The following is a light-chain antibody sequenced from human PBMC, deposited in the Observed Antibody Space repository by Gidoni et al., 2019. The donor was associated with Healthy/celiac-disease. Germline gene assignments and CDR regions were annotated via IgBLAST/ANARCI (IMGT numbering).Light chain of an antibody. V-gene: IGLV1-40*01. Sequence: QSVLTQPPSVSGAPGQRVPISCTGRSSNIGAGYDVNWYQQLPGTAPKLLIYGNSNRPSGVPDRFSGSKSGTSASLAITGLQAEDEADYYCQSYDSSLSGYVIFGGGTKLTVL. CDR3: QSYDSSLSGYVI. CDR1: SSNIGAGYD. CDR2: GNS. J-gene: IGLJ2*01.